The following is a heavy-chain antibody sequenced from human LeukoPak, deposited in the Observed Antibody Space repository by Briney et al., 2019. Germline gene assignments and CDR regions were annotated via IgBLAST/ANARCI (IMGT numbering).Heavy chain of an antibody. CDR1: GYTLTELS. V-gene: IGHV1-24*01. CDR3: ATDRWANGAFDI. D-gene: IGHD3-16*01. CDR2: FDPEDGET. J-gene: IGHJ3*02. Sequence: ASVKVSCKVSGYTLTELSMHWVRQAPGKGLEWMGGFDPEDGETIYAQKFQGRVTVTEDTSTDTAYMELSSLRSEDTAVYYCATDRWANGAFDIWGQGTMVTVSS.